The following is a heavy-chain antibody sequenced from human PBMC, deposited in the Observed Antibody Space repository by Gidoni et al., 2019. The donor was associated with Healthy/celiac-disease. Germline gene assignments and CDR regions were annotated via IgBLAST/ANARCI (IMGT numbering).Heavy chain of an antibody. CDR1: GFTFSSYA. CDR2: IRGSGGST. Sequence: EVQLLESGGGLVQPGGSLRLSCAASGFTFSSYAMSWVRQAPGKGLEWVSAIRGSGGSTYYADSVKGRFTISRDNSKNTLYLQMNSLRAEDTAVYYCAKDRGLGFELTGTTYGMDVWGQGTTVTVSS. CDR3: AKDRGLGFELTGTTYGMDV. V-gene: IGHV3-23*01. J-gene: IGHJ6*02. D-gene: IGHD1-20*01.